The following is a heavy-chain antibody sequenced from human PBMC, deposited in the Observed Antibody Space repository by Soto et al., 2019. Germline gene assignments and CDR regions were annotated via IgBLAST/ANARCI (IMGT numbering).Heavy chain of an antibody. CDR2: FDPEDGET. CDR1: GYTLTELS. CDR3: ATGSLGYCSGDSCSFFDH. V-gene: IGHV1-24*01. J-gene: IGHJ4*02. D-gene: IGHD2-15*01. Sequence: SSVKVSCKVSGYTLTELSMHWVRQAPGKGLEWMGGFDPEDGETIYAQKFQGRVTMTEDTSTDTAYMELSSLRSEDTAVYYCATGSLGYCSGDSCSFFDHWGQGTLVTVSS.